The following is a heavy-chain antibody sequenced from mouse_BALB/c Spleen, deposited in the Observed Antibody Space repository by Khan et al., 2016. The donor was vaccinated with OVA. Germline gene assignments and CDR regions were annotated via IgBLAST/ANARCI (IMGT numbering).Heavy chain of an antibody. V-gene: IGHV2-9*02. J-gene: IGHJ2*01. D-gene: IGHD1-3*01. Sequence: QVQLKESGPGLVAPSQSLSITCTVSGFSLTSYGVHWVRQPPGKGLEWRGVIWAGGSTNYNSALMYRLSISKDNSKSQVFLNMNSLQTDDTAMYYCARLEDIWGQGTTLTGSS. CDR2: IWAGGST. CDR3: ARLEDI. CDR1: GFSLTSYG.